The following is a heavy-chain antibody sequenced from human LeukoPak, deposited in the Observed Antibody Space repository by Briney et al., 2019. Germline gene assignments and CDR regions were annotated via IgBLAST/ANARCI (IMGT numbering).Heavy chain of an antibody. Sequence: ASVKVSFKASGYTFTNYGISWVRQAPGQGIEWMGWISAYNGYTHYPQKLQGRVTMTTDTSTSTAYMELRSLRSDDTGVYYCAIGQGLLWFREFYYYYYMDVWGKGTTVTVSS. CDR1: GYTFTNYG. V-gene: IGHV1-18*01. CDR2: ISAYNGYT. D-gene: IGHD3-10*01. CDR3: AIGQGLLWFREFYYYYYMDV. J-gene: IGHJ6*03.